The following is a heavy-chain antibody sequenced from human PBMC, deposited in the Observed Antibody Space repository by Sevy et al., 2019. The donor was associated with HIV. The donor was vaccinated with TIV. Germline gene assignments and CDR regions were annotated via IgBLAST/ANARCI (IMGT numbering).Heavy chain of an antibody. CDR3: ARVESSKYQLLGSNYYYMDV. V-gene: IGHV1-18*01. CDR1: GYTFTSYG. CDR2: ISAYNGNT. Sequence: ASVKVSCKASGYTFTSYGISWVRQAPGQGLEWMGWISAYNGNTNYAQKLQGRVTMTTDTSTSTAYMELRSLRSDDTAVYYCARVESSKYQLLGSNYYYMDVWGKGTTVIVSS. J-gene: IGHJ6*03. D-gene: IGHD2-2*01.